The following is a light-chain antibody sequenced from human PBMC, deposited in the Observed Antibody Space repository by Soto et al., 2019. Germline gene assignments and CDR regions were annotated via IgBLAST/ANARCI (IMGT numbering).Light chain of an antibody. J-gene: IGKJ3*01. CDR3: HQYGSSPST. Sequence: VVLTQSPATLSLSPGERATLSCRANQPVSANYLAWYQQKPGQAPRLLIYGASSRATGIPDRFSGSGSGTDFTLTISRLEPEDFAVFYCHQYGSSPSTFGPGTKVDIK. V-gene: IGKV3-20*01. CDR1: QPVSANY. CDR2: GAS.